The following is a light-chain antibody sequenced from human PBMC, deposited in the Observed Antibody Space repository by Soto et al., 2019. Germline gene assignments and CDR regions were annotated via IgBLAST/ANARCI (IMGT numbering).Light chain of an antibody. CDR1: SSDVGGYNY. CDR2: DVS. V-gene: IGLV2-11*01. CDR3: CSYAGSYTFV. J-gene: IGLJ2*01. Sequence: QSVLTQPRSVSGSPGQSVTISCTGTSSDVGGYNYVSWYQQHPGKAPKLMIYDVSKRPSGVPGRFSGSKSGNTASLTISGLQAEDEADYYCCSYAGSYTFVFGGGTQLTVL.